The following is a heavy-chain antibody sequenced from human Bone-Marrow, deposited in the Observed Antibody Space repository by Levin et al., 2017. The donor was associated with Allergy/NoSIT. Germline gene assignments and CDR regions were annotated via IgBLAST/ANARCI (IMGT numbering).Heavy chain of an antibody. D-gene: IGHD3-16*01. CDR1: GYSISNGYN. CDR3: ARAGMITFGGSHFDY. J-gene: IGHJ4*02. Sequence: SQTLSLTCGVSGYSISNGYNWGWIRQSPGKGLEWIASIYHSGSTYYNPSLKSRVTISVDTSKNQFSLKLSSLTADDTAVYYCARAGMITFGGSHFDYWGQGALVTVSS. V-gene: IGHV4-38-2*01. CDR2: IYHSGST.